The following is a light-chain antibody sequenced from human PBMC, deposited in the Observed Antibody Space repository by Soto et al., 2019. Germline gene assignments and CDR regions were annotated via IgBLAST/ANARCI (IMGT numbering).Light chain of an antibody. Sequence: EIVMTQSPATLSVSPGERATLSCRATQSVTSNLAWYQQKPGQAPRLLIYRASTRATGIPARFSGSGSGTEFTLTISSLQSEDFAVYYCQQYNKWLSFGGGTKVEIK. V-gene: IGKV3-15*01. CDR2: RAS. J-gene: IGKJ4*01. CDR1: QSVTSN. CDR3: QQYNKWLS.